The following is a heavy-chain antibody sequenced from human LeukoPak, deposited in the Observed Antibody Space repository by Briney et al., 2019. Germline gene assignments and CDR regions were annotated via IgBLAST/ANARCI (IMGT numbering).Heavy chain of an antibody. CDR3: EKGSSSWYLHRFDP. V-gene: IGHV3-9*01. CDR1: GFTFDDYA. J-gene: IGHJ5*02. D-gene: IGHD6-13*01. Sequence: GGSLRLSCAASGFTFDDYAMHWVRQAPGKGLEWVSGISWNSGSIGYADSVKGRFTISRDNAKNSLYLQMNSLRAEDTALYYCEKGSSSWYLHRFDPWAREPWSPSPQ. CDR2: ISWNSGSI.